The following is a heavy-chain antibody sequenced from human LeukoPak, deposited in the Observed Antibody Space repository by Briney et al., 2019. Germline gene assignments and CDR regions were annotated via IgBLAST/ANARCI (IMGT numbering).Heavy chain of an antibody. CDR1: GFTFRNYA. CDR3: AKDRRDGYHGPADY. V-gene: IGHV3-30-3*01. J-gene: IGHJ4*02. CDR2: ISSDGTNK. Sequence: GGSLRLSCAASGFTFRNYAIHWVRQAPGKGLEWVAVISSDGTNKNYADSVKGRFTISRDKAKNTLYLQMNSLRAEDTAVYYCAKDRRDGYHGPADYWGQGTLVTVSS. D-gene: IGHD5-24*01.